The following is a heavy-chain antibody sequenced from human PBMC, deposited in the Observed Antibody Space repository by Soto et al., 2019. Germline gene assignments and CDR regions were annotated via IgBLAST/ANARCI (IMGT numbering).Heavy chain of an antibody. J-gene: IGHJ6*02. Sequence: GGSLRLSCAASGFTFDDYAMHWVRQAPGKGLEWVSLISWDGGSTYYADSVKGRFTISRDNSKNSLYLQMNSLRAEDTALYYCAKAMGRYCSGGSCYYSRVWADVRGQGTTVTVSS. CDR2: ISWDGGST. CDR1: GFTFDDYA. CDR3: AKAMGRYCSGGSCYYSRVWADV. V-gene: IGHV3-43D*04. D-gene: IGHD2-15*01.